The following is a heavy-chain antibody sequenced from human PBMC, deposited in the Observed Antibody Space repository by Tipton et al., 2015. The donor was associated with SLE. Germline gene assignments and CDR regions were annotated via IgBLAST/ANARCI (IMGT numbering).Heavy chain of an antibody. CDR1: GGSISSHY. V-gene: IGHV4-59*11. D-gene: IGHD3-16*01. CDR2: IYYSGST. CDR3: ARDGGHTYLLGSFDY. J-gene: IGHJ4*02. Sequence: TLSLTCTVSGGSISSHYWSWIRQPPGKALEWIGYIYYSGSTNYNPSLKSRVTISVDTSKNQFSLKLTSVTAADTAMYYCARDGGHTYLLGSFDYWGQGILVTVST.